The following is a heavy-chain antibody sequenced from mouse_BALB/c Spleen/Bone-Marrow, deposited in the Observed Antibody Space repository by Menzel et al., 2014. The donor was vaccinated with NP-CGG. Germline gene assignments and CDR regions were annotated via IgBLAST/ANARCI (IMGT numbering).Heavy chain of an antibody. J-gene: IGHJ2*01. V-gene: IGHV6-6*02. D-gene: IGHD1-1*01. CDR1: GFTFSNYW. Sequence: EVKLEESGGGLVQPGGSMKLSCVASGFTFSNYWMNWVRQSPEKGLEWVAEIRLKSNNYATHYAESVKGRFTISRDDSKSSVYLQMINLRAEDTGIYYCTRSLRLFDYWSQGTTLTVSS. CDR3: TRSLRLFDY. CDR2: IRLKSNNYAT.